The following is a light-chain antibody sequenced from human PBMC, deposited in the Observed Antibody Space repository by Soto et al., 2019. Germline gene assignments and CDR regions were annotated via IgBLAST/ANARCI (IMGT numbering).Light chain of an antibody. J-gene: IGKJ1*01. V-gene: IGKV1-39*01. Sequence: IQMTQSPSSLSASVGHRFTISCRASQSISSYLNWYQQKPGKAPKLLIYAASSLQSGVPSRFSGSGYGTDFNLTISSLQPEDFATYYCQQSYSTPWTFGQGTKVDIK. CDR1: QSISSY. CDR3: QQSYSTPWT. CDR2: AAS.